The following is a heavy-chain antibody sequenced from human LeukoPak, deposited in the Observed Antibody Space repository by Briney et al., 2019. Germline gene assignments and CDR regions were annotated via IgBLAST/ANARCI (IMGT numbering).Heavy chain of an antibody. CDR3: ARDVAWDIVVVISQEYYSDY. CDR1: GYTFTGYY. V-gene: IGHV1-2*02. Sequence: GASVKVSCKASGYTFTGYYMHWVRQAPGQGLEWMGWINPNSGGTNYAQKFQGRVTMTRDTSISTAYMELSRLRSDDTAVYYCARDVAWDIVVVISQEYYSDYWGQGTLVTVSS. D-gene: IGHD2-2*01. CDR2: INPNSGGT. J-gene: IGHJ4*02.